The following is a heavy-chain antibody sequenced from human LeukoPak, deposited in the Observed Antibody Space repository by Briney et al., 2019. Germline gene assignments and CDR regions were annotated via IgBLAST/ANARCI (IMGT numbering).Heavy chain of an antibody. V-gene: IGHV3-7*02. CDR1: GFSFSTYW. J-gene: IGHJ6*02. CDR2: INPVGSEK. Sequence: GVSLRLSCAASGFSFSTYWMNWVRQAPGKGLEWVANINPVGSEKYYLDSVKGRFTISRDNAKNSLYLQMNSLRAEDTAVYYCARWYCSSTNCQSYYYGMDVWGQGTTVTVSS. CDR3: ARWYCSSTNCQSYYYGMDV. D-gene: IGHD2-2*01.